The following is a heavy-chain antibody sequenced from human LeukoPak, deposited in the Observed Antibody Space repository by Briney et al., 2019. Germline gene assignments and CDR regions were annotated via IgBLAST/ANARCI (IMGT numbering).Heavy chain of an antibody. CDR1: GFTFSSYG. V-gene: IGHV3-30*02. CDR3: AEASYDGGYYFDY. J-gene: IGHJ4*02. D-gene: IGHD3-22*01. CDR2: IRYDGSNK. Sequence: GGSLRLSCAASGFTFSSYGMHWVRQAPGKGLEWVAFIRYDGSNKYYADSVKGRFTISRDNSKNTLYPQMNSLRAEDTALYYCAEASYDGGYYFDYWGQGTRVTVSS.